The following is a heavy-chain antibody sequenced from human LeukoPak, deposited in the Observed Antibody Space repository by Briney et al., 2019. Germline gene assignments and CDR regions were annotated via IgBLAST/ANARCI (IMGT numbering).Heavy chain of an antibody. J-gene: IGHJ2*01. CDR2: IYYSGST. D-gene: IGHD6-19*01. CDR3: ARHNIAVAGADPDFDL. CDR1: GGSISSGDYY. V-gene: IGHV4-30-4*01. Sequence: SETLSLTCTVSGGSISSGDYYWSWIRQPPGKGLEWIGYIYYSGSTYYNPSLKSRVTISVDTSKNQFSLKLSSVTAADTAVYYCARHNIAVAGADPDFDLWGRGTLVTVSS.